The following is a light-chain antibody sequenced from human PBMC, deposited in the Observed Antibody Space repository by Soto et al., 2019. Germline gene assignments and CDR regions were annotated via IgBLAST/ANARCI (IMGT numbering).Light chain of an antibody. V-gene: IGKV3-20*01. Sequence: EIVLTQSPGTLSLSPGERATLSCRASQSVSSSYLAWFQQKPGQSPRLLLYGTSTRATGMPDRFSGSGSGTDFTLTISRLEPEDSAVYYCQQYGNSPLYTFGQGTKLEIK. CDR3: QQYGNSPLYT. CDR1: QSVSSSY. J-gene: IGKJ2*01. CDR2: GTS.